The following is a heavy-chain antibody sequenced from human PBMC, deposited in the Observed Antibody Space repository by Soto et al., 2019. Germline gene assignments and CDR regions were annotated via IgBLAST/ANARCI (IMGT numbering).Heavy chain of an antibody. V-gene: IGHV3-23*01. CDR2: ISNSDDVG. D-gene: IGHD1-26*01. J-gene: IGHJ4*02. Sequence: SMTLASSASGFNVTNHVINWVRQAPGKSLEWVSSISNSDDVGFYADSVRGRFIVSRDTSTNTIYLQMNYLRVEDTAVYYCAKTVGATKLEDYWGQGTLVTVSS. CDR3: AKTVGATKLEDY. CDR1: GFNVTNHV.